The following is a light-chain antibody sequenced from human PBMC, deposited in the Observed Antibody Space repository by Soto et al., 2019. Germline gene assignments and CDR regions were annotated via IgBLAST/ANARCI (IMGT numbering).Light chain of an antibody. CDR2: WAS. CDR3: QQYYSTPYT. CDR1: RSVLYSSNTKNY. Sequence: SLAVSLGERATIKCKSSRSVLYSSNTKNYLAWYQHKPGQPPKLLFYWASARESGVPDRFSGGGSGTDFTLTINSLQAEDVAVYYCQQYYSTPYTFGQGTKLEIK. J-gene: IGKJ2*01. V-gene: IGKV4-1*01.